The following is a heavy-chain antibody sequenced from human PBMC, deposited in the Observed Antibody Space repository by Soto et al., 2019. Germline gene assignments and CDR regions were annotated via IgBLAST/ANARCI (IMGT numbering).Heavy chain of an antibody. D-gene: IGHD3-10*01. CDR2: FYDGNT. Sequence: KSSETLSLTCIVSGGSITRRSSYWAWIRQPPGKGLEWVGTFYDGNTYHNPSLMSRITIAVDTSKNQFSLKLNSVSAADTAFYYCATTRGLAVGGSFDYWGQGMLVTVSS. CDR3: ATTRGLAVGGSFDY. J-gene: IGHJ4*02. V-gene: IGHV4-39*01. CDR1: GGSITRRSSY.